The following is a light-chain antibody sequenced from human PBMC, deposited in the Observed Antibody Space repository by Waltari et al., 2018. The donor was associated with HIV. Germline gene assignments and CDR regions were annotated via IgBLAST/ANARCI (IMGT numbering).Light chain of an antibody. V-gene: IGKV3-11*01. CDR3: QQRRNSAT. CDR1: QRVSNY. CDR2: DAS. J-gene: IGKJ2*01. Sequence: EIVLTQSPATLSLSLGERATLSCRASQRVSNYFAWYQQKPGQAPRLLIYDASNRATGIPARFSGSGSGTDFTLTISSLEPEDFAVYYCQQRRNSATFGQGTKLEMK.